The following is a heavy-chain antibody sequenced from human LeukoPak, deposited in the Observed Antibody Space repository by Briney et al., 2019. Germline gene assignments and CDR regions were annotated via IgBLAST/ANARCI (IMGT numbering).Heavy chain of an antibody. V-gene: IGHV4-39*07. CDR1: GDSISSVSYY. Sequence: PSETLSLTCTVSGDSISSVSYYWGWIRQSPGKGLEWIGSIYYSGSTYYNPSLKSRVTISIDTSKKQFSLKVTSVTAADTAVYYCARTLAIVVIPAAHRRAFDYWGQGTLVTVSS. J-gene: IGHJ4*02. CDR3: ARTLAIVVIPAAHRRAFDY. D-gene: IGHD2-2*01. CDR2: IYYSGST.